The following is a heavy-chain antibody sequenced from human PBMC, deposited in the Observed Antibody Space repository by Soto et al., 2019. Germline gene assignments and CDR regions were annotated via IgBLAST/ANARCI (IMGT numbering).Heavy chain of an antibody. J-gene: IGHJ6*02. Sequence: SQTLSLTCAISGDSVSSNSAAWNWIRQSPSRGLEWLGRTYYRSKWYNDYAVSVKSRITINPDTSKNQFYLQLNSVTPEDTAVYYCARDIVVVPAAIYYYYGMDVWGQGTTVTVSS. D-gene: IGHD2-2*02. CDR2: TYYRSKWYN. CDR3: ARDIVVVPAAIYYYYGMDV. CDR1: GDSVSSNSAA. V-gene: IGHV6-1*01.